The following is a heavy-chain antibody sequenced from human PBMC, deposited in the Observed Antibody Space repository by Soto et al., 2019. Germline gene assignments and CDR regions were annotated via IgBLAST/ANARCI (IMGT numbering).Heavy chain of an antibody. V-gene: IGHV4-34*01. J-gene: IGHJ4*02. CDR1: GGSFSDYY. CDR3: ARGIPLKVVVQRGAPDKYYFDS. Sequence: QVQLQQWGAGLLKPSETLSLTCAVYGGSFSDYYWSWIRQPPGKGLQWIGEVNHRGSTNYDPSLKSRVSISADTSKNQFSLKLISLTAADTAMYYCARGIPLKVVVQRGAPDKYYFDSWGQGTLVTVTS. CDR2: VNHRGST. D-gene: IGHD2-15*01.